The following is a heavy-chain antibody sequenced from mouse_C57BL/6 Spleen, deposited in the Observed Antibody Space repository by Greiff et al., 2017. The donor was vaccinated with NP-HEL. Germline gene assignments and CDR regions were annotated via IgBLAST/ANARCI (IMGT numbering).Heavy chain of an antibody. V-gene: IGHV6-3*01. J-gene: IGHJ2*01. CDR1: GFTFSNYW. CDR3: TVLSYFDY. Sequence: EVKLMESGGGLVQPGGSMKLSCVASGFTFSNYWMNWVRRSPEKGLEWVAQIRLKSDNYATHYAESVKGRFTISRDDSKSSVYLQMNNLRAEDTGIYYCTVLSYFDYWGQGTTLTVSS. CDR2: IRLKSDNYAT.